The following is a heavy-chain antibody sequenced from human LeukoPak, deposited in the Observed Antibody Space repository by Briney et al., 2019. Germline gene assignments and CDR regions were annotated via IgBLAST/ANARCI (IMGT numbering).Heavy chain of an antibody. CDR1: NYPITSDYY. CDR2: IFHSGIA. V-gene: IGHV4-38-2*01. CDR3: GRAGFGTAYNRFYYYMDV. J-gene: IGHJ6*03. D-gene: IGHD3-10*01. Sequence: SETLSLTCEVSNYPITSDYYWVWIRQPPGQGLEWIGQIFHSGIAHCNPSLKSRVTMSVGTSRSQFSVNLNSVTAADTAVYYCGRAGFGTAYNRFYYYMDVWGKGTTVTVSS.